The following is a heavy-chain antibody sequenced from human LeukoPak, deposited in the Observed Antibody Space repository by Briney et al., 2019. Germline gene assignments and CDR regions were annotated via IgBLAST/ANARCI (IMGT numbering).Heavy chain of an antibody. Sequence: PSETLSLTCAVYGGSFSGYYWIWIRQPPGKGLEWIGEINHSGSTNYNPSLKSRVTISVDTSKNQFSLKLSSVTAADTAVYYCARATMTTVTDWGQGTLVTVSS. D-gene: IGHD4-11*01. J-gene: IGHJ4*02. V-gene: IGHV4-34*01. CDR3: ARATMTTVTD. CDR2: INHSGST. CDR1: GGSFSGYY.